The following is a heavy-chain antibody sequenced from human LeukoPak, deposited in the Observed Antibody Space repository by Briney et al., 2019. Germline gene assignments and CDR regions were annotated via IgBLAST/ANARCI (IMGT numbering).Heavy chain of an antibody. V-gene: IGHV4-39*07. CDR1: GGSISSGSYY. Sequence: SETLSLTCTVSGGSISSGSYYWGWIRQPPGKGLEWIGSIYYSGSTYYNPSLKSRVTISVDTSKNQFSLKLSSVTAADTAVYYCARLLPGIAVGRVRGYFDYWGQGTLVTVSS. CDR3: ARLLPGIAVGRVRGYFDY. CDR2: IYYSGST. J-gene: IGHJ4*02. D-gene: IGHD6-19*01.